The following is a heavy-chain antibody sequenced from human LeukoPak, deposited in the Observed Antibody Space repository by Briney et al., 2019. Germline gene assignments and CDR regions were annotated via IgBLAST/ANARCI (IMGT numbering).Heavy chain of an antibody. Sequence: PGGSLRLSCAASGFAFSSYDMNWVRQAPGKGLEWVSSISSRSTSIYYADSVKGRFTISRDNAKNSLYLQMNSLRAEDTAVYWCARDYIAYDPLDYWGQGTLVTVSS. V-gene: IGHV3-21*01. CDR3: ARDYIAYDPLDY. D-gene: IGHD3-3*01. J-gene: IGHJ4*02. CDR1: GFAFSSYD. CDR2: ISSRSTSI.